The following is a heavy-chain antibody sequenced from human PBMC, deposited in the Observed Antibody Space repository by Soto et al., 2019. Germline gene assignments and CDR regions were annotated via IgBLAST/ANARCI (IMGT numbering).Heavy chain of an antibody. D-gene: IGHD6-13*01. V-gene: IGHV1-3*01. CDR1: GYTFTHYA. Sequence: QVQLVQSGAEVKKPGASVKVSCTASGYTFTHYAIHWVRHAPGQRLEWMGFINAGSGNTKYSQTFQGRLTFTKDTSASTAYMDLGSLRSEDTAIYYCARGLAADGAWGQGTLVTVCS. CDR2: INAGSGNT. J-gene: IGHJ5*02. CDR3: ARGLAADGA.